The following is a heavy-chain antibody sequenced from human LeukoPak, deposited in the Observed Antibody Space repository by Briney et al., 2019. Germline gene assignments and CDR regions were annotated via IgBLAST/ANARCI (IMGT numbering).Heavy chain of an antibody. CDR3: ARVADSREFDY. CDR1: GGTFSSYA. CDR2: INPSGGST. Sequence: ASVKVSCKASGGTFSSYAISWVRQAPGQGLEWMGIINPSGGSTSYAQKFQGRVTMTRDTSTSTVYMELSSLRSEDTAVYYCARVADSREFDYWGQGTLVTVSS. D-gene: IGHD3-22*01. V-gene: IGHV1-46*01. J-gene: IGHJ4*02.